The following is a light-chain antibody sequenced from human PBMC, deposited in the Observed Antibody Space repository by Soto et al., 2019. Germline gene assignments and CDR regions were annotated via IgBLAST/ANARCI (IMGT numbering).Light chain of an antibody. CDR1: SVDVGGYNY. Sequence: QSVLTQPASVSGSLGQSITISCTGTSVDVGGYNYVSWCQHHLGKAPRLLIFEVSNRPSGVSNRFSGSKSGNTASLTISGLQAEDEADYYCTSYTIKTTYVFGTGTKLTVL. V-gene: IGLV2-14*01. CDR2: EVS. J-gene: IGLJ1*01. CDR3: TSYTIKTTYV.